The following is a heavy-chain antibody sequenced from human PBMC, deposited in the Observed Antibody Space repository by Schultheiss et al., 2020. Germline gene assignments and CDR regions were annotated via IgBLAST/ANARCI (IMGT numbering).Heavy chain of an antibody. Sequence: SETLSLTCTVSGGSISSGGYYWSWIRQHPGKGLEWIGYIYYSGSTNYNPSLKSRVTISVDTSKNQFSLKLSSVTAADTAVYYCASYYYDSSGFQYFQHWGQGTLVTVSS. D-gene: IGHD3-22*01. CDR2: IYYSGST. CDR1: GGSISSGGYY. CDR3: ASYYYDSSGFQYFQH. J-gene: IGHJ1*01. V-gene: IGHV4-61*08.